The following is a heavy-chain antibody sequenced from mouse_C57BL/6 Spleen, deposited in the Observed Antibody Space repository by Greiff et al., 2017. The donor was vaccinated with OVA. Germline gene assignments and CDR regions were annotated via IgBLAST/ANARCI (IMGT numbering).Heavy chain of an antibody. D-gene: IGHD1-1*01. CDR3: ARPNYYGSSGYFDY. CDR1: GYTFTSYW. Sequence: QVQLQQPGAELVKPGASVKLSCKASGYTFTSYWMHWVKQRPGQGLEWIGMIQPNSGSTNYNEKFKSKATLTVDKSSSTAYMQLSSLTSEDSAVYYCARPNYYGSSGYFDYWGQGTTLTVSS. CDR2: IQPNSGST. V-gene: IGHV1-64*01. J-gene: IGHJ2*01.